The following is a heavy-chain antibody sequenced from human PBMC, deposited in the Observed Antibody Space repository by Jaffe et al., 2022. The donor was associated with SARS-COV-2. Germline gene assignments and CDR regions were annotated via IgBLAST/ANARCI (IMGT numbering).Heavy chain of an antibody. CDR2: IYYSGST. Sequence: QVQLQESGPGLVKPSQTLSLTCTVSGGSISSGGYYWSWIRQHPGKGLEWIGYIYYSGSTYYNPSLKSRVTISVDTSKNQFSLKLSSVTAADTAVYYCARDRPPSGPGGDGYYGMDVWGQGTTVTVSS. CDR1: GGSISSGGYY. V-gene: IGHV4-31*03. J-gene: IGHJ6*02. D-gene: IGHD2-15*01. CDR3: ARDRPPSGPGGDGYYGMDV.